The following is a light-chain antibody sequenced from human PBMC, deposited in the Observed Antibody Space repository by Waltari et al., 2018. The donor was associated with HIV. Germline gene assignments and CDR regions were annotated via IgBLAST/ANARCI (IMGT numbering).Light chain of an antibody. CDR1: SSDVGYCNY. Sequence: QSALTQPPSASGSPGQSVTISCTGTSSDVGYCNYVSWYQQHPGKAPKRMIYEVSRRPSGVPARFSGSKSGNTASLTVSGLQAEDEADYYCSSYAGSDTYVVFGGGTRLTVL. CDR3: SSYAGSDTYVV. CDR2: EVS. V-gene: IGLV2-8*01. J-gene: IGLJ2*01.